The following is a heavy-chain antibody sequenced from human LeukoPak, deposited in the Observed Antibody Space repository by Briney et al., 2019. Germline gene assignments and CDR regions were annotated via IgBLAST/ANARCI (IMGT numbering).Heavy chain of an antibody. V-gene: IGHV1-2*02. Sequence: GASVKVSCKASGYTFTGYYMHWVRQAPGQGLEWMGWTNPNSGGTNYAQKIQGRVTMTRDTSISTAYMELSRLRSDDTAVYYCASIRGYSSGWSPGGYWGQGTLATVSS. J-gene: IGHJ4*02. CDR3: ASIRGYSSGWSPGGY. CDR1: GYTFTGYY. D-gene: IGHD6-19*01. CDR2: TNPNSGGT.